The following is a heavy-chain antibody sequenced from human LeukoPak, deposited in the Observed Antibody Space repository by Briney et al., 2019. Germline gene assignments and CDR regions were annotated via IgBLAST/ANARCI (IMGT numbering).Heavy chain of an antibody. J-gene: IGHJ4*02. D-gene: IGHD6-19*01. CDR1: GGSISSYY. Sequence: MSSVTLSLTCTVSGGSISSYYWSWIRQPAGRGLEWIGRIQTSGSTNYNPSLKSRVTMSVDTSKNKFSLKVNSVTAADTAVYYCARVGSGWSFDYWGQGTLVTVSS. V-gene: IGHV4-4*07. CDR2: IQTSGST. CDR3: ARVGSGWSFDY.